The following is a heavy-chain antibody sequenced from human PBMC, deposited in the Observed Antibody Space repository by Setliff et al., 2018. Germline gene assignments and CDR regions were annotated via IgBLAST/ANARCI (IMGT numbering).Heavy chain of an antibody. CDR1: GGSISTYY. CDR2: VYYSGIA. J-gene: IGHJ6*03. CDR3: ARQGYYNFWSGYSEYYYYYMDV. D-gene: IGHD3-3*01. V-gene: IGHV4-59*08. Sequence: KTSETLSLTCTVSGGSISTYYWSWIRQPPGKGLEWIGYVYYSGIANYSPSLKSRVTISVDTSKNQFSLKLSSVTAADTAVYYCARQGYYNFWSGYSEYYYYYMDVWGKGTTVTVSS.